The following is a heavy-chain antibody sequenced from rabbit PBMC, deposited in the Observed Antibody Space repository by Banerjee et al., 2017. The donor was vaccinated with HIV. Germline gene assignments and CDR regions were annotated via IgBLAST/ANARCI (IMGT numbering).Heavy chain of an antibody. D-gene: IGHD4-2*01. Sequence: QQQLEESGGGLVKPGGTLTLTCKASGIDFSSSYWMSWVRQAPGKGLEWIGAIYTGSGNTYYASWAKGRFTISKTSSTTVTLQMTSLTAADTATYFCARSADGGIYYLKLWGPGTLVTVS. J-gene: IGHJ4*01. CDR3: ARSADGGIYYLKL. CDR1: GIDFSSSYW. CDR2: IYTGSGNT. V-gene: IGHV1S45*01.